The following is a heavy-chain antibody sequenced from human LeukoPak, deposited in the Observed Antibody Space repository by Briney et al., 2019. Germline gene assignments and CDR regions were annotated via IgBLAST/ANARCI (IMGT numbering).Heavy chain of an antibody. J-gene: IGHJ4*02. V-gene: IGHV3-20*04. Sequence: RPGGSLRLSCAASGFTFDDYGMSWVRQAPGKGLEWVFGIHWNGGSTGYAESVKGRSTISRDNTKNSLYLQMNSLRAEDTALYYCARARELLWFGELSYYFDYWGQGTLVTVSS. CDR3: ARARELLWFGELSYYFDY. CDR1: GFTFDDYG. D-gene: IGHD3-10*01. CDR2: IHWNGGST.